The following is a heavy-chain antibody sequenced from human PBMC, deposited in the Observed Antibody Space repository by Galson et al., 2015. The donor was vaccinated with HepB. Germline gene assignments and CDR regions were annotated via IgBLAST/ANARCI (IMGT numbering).Heavy chain of an antibody. CDR3: ARASGYYYMDV. CDR2: IKPDGSEK. Sequence: SLRLSCAASGFSFHAYWMNWVRQAPGKGLEWVADIKPDGSEKYYVDSVKGRFTISRDNAKNSLYLQMNSLRAEDTAVYYCARASGYYYMDVWGEGTTVTVSS. CDR1: GFSFHAYW. D-gene: IGHD1-26*01. J-gene: IGHJ6*03. V-gene: IGHV3-7*01.